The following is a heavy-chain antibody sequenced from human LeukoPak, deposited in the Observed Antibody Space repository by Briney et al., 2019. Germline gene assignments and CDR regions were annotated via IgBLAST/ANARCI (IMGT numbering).Heavy chain of an antibody. CDR3: AKGGVPAAPHYYYYMDV. CDR1: GFTFSSYG. CDR2: IWYDGSNK. D-gene: IGHD2-2*01. V-gene: IGHV3-33*06. Sequence: PGRSLRLSCAASGFTFSSYGMHWVRQAPGKGLEWVAVIWYDGSNKYYADSVKGRFTISRDNSKNTLYLQMNSLRAEDTAVYYRAKGGVPAAPHYYYYMDVWGKGTTVTVSS. J-gene: IGHJ6*03.